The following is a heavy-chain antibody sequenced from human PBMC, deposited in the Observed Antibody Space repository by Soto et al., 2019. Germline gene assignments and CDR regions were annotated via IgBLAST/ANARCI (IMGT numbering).Heavy chain of an antibody. CDR3: ARERHRVPKYGSGSILDKGCHAFDI. J-gene: IGHJ3*02. D-gene: IGHD3-10*01. CDR1: GYTFTSYG. Sequence: QVQLVQSGAEVKKPGASVKVSCKASGYTFTSYGISWVRQAPGQGLEWMGWISAYNGNTNYAQKLQGRVTMTTDTSTHSAYMELSSLRSDVQAVYYCARERHRVPKYGSGSILDKGCHAFDIWGPGTMVTVSS. V-gene: IGHV1-18*01. CDR2: ISAYNGNT.